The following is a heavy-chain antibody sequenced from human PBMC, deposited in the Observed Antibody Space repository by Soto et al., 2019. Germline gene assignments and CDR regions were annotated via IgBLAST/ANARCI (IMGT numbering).Heavy chain of an antibody. D-gene: IGHD3-10*01. CDR2: INPNSGGT. Sequence: ASVKVSCKASGYTFTGYYMHWVRQAPGQGLEWMGWINPNSGGTNYAQKFQGWVTMTRDTSISTAYMELSRLRSDDTAVYYCARIRYTMVRGNLLFDYWGQGTLVTVSS. CDR3: ARIRYTMVRGNLLFDY. J-gene: IGHJ4*02. V-gene: IGHV1-2*04. CDR1: GYTFTGYY.